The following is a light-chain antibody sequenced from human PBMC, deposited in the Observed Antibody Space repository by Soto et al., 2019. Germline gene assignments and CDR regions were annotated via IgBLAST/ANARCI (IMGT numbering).Light chain of an antibody. CDR2: QDS. V-gene: IGLV3-1*01. CDR1: KLGDKY. CDR3: QAWDSSTLGVV. J-gene: IGLJ1*01. Sequence: SYELTQPPSVSVSPGQTASITCSGDKLGDKYACWYQQKPGQSPVLVIYQDSKRPSGIPERFSGSNSGNTATLTISGTQAMDEADYYCQAWDSSTLGVVFGTGTKVTVL.